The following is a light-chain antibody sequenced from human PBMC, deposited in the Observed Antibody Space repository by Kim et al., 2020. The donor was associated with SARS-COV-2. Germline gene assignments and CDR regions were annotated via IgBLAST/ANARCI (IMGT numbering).Light chain of an antibody. Sequence: QSALTQPASVSESPGQSITISCAGTSSDIGGSIYVSWYQQHPGKAPKLIIYDVSKRPPGVSNRFSGSKSGNTASLTVSGLQTEDEADYYCSSSTSGNTYPFGTGTKVTVL. CDR3: SSSTSGNTYP. J-gene: IGLJ1*01. CDR2: DVS. CDR1: SSDIGGSIY. V-gene: IGLV2-14*03.